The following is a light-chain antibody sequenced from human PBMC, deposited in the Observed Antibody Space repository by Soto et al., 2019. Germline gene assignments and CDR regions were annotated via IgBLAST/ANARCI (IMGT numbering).Light chain of an antibody. V-gene: IGLV1-47*01. CDR1: SSNIGSNY. CDR2: RDN. Sequence: QSVLTQPPSASGTPGQRVTISCSGSSSNIGSNYVCWYQQLPGTAPKLLIYRDNQRPSGVPDRVSGSKSGTSASLAISGLRSEDEADYYCAAWDDSLSGRYVFGTGTNVTVL. CDR3: AAWDDSLSGRYV. J-gene: IGLJ1*01.